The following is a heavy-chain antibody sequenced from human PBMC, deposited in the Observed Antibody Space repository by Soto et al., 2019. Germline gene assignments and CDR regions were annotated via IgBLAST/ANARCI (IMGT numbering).Heavy chain of an antibody. CDR2: ISYGGST. CDR1: GGSINSGGYC. J-gene: IGHJ4*02. Sequence: QVQLQESGPGLVKPSQTLSLTCTVSGGSINSGGYCWSWIRQHPGKGLDWIGCISYGGSTSYNPSLRSRVTISVEPFKNQFSLRLTSVTAGATAVYYCSRGILVWGQGALIPVPS. CDR3: SRGILV. D-gene: IGHD5-18*01. V-gene: IGHV4-31*03.